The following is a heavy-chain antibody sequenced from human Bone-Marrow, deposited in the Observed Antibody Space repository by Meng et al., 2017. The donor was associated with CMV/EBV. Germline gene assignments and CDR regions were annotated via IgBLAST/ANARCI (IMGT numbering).Heavy chain of an antibody. D-gene: IGHD3-10*01. CDR1: GFTFSRYA. CDR2: ISTSGGST. J-gene: IGHJ4*02. V-gene: IGHV3-23*01. Sequence: SGFTFSRYAMSWVRQAPGKGLEWVSSISTSGGSTYYADSVKGRFTISRDNSKSTLFLQMNSLRAEDTAVYYCAKGYVSTGSYYSPVGHWGQGTLVTVSS. CDR3: AKGYVSTGSYYSPVGH.